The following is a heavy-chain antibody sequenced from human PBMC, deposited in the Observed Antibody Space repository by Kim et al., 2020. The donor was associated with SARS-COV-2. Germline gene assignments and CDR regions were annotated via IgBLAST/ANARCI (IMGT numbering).Heavy chain of an antibody. CDR3: ASLRSGSLNY. D-gene: IGHD3-10*02. Sequence: SETLSLTCTVSGGSISSGGYYWSWIRQHPGKGLEWIGYIYYSGSTYYNPSLKSRVTISVDTSKNQFSLKLSSVTAADTAVYYCASLRSGSLNYWGQGTLVTVSS. CDR2: IYYSGST. J-gene: IGHJ4*02. CDR1: GGSISSGGYY. V-gene: IGHV4-31*03.